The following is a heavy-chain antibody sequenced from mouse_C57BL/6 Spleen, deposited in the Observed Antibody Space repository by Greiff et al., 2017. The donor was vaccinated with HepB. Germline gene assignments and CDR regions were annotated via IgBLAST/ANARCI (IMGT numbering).Heavy chain of an antibody. D-gene: IGHD1-1*01. V-gene: IGHV5-4*03. CDR3: ARGLTTVYYYAMDY. Sequence: DVKLVESGGGLVKPGGSLKLSCAASGFTFSSYAMSWVRQTPEKRLEWVATISDGGSYTYYPDNVKGRFPISRDNAKNNLYLQMSHLKSEDTAMYYCARGLTTVYYYAMDYWGQGTSVTVSS. CDR2: ISDGGSYT. CDR1: GFTFSSYA. J-gene: IGHJ4*01.